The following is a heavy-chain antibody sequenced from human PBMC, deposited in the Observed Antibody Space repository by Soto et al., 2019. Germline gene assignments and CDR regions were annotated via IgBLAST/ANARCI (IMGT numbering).Heavy chain of an antibody. D-gene: IGHD1-1*01. CDR3: ARRRMSGDNSLMYLDT. CDR2: VYYRGNN. J-gene: IGHJ4*02. CDR1: GGSIRSSNL. V-gene: IGHV4-39*02. Sequence: SETLSLTCTVSGGSIRSSNLWVWIRQPPGKGLEWIGNVYYRGNNYYNPSLKSRVTMSADTTKNHFSLRLTSVTAADTSVYYCARRRMSGDNSLMYLDTCGQGILVTVSS.